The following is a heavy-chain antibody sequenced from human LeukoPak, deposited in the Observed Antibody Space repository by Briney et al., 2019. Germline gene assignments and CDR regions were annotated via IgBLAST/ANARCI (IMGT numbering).Heavy chain of an antibody. V-gene: IGHV1-69*13. Sequence: EASVKVSCKASGGTFSSYAISWVRQAPGQGLEWMGGIIPIFGTANYAQKFQGRVTITADESTSTAYMELSSLRSEDTAVYYCARVSSVTITDWYFDLWGRGTLVTVSS. D-gene: IGHD4-17*01. CDR3: ARVSSVTITDWYFDL. J-gene: IGHJ2*01. CDR2: IIPIFGTA. CDR1: GGTFSSYA.